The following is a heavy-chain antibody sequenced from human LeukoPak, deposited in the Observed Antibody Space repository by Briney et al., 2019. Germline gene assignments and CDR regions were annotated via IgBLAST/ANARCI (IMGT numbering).Heavy chain of an antibody. D-gene: IGHD2-15*01. CDR3: ASGARYCGGDSCYGPFGY. CDR1: GYTFTGYY. V-gene: IGHV1-2*02. J-gene: IGHJ4*02. CDR2: INPNSGGT. Sequence: ASVKVSCKASGYTFTGYYLHWVRQAPGRGLEWMGWINPNSGGTNYAQKFQGRVTMTRDTSITTAYMELSRLRSDDAALYYCASGARYCGGDSCYGPFGYWGQGTLVTVSS.